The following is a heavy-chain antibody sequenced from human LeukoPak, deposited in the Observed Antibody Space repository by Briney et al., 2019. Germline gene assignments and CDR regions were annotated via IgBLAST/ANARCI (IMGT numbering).Heavy chain of an antibody. J-gene: IGHJ4*02. D-gene: IGHD4-17*01. Sequence: GGSLRLSCVVSGITFSHYWMNWGRQAPGKGLEYVAYINPDGSEKNCVDSVKGRFSISRDNAQNTLFLQMNSLRAEDTALYYCARHGDFCFDDWGQGTPVTVS. CDR1: GITFSHYW. CDR2: INPDGSEK. V-gene: IGHV3-7*03. CDR3: ARHGDFCFDD.